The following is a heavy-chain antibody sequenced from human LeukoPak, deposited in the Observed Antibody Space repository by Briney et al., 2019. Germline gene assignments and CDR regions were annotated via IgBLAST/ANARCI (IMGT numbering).Heavy chain of an antibody. Sequence: SQTLSLTCTVSGGSISSGGYYWSWIRQHPGRGLEWIGYISYSGSTYYNPSLKSRVTISVDTSRSQFSLKLSSVTAADTAVYYCARDLGYCTSTSCRYFDFWGQGTLVTVSS. CDR2: ISYSGST. J-gene: IGHJ4*02. D-gene: IGHD2-2*01. CDR3: ARDLGYCTSTSCRYFDF. CDR1: GGSISSGGYY. V-gene: IGHV4-31*03.